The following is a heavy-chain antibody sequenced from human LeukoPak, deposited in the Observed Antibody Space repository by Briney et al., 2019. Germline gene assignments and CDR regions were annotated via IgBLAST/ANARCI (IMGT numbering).Heavy chain of an antibody. J-gene: IGHJ5*02. CDR2: INPNSGGT. CDR3: ARDPVLRFLEWSIRGWFDP. D-gene: IGHD3-3*01. Sequence: ASVKVSCKASGYTFTGYYMHWVRQAPGQGLEWMGWINPNSGGTNYAQKFQGRVTMTRDTSISTAYMELSRLRSDDTAVYYCARDPVLRFLEWSIRGWFDPWGQGTLVTVSS. V-gene: IGHV1-2*02. CDR1: GYTFTGYY.